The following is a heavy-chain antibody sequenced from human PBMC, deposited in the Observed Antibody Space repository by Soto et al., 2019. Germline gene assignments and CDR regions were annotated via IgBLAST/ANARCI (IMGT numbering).Heavy chain of an antibody. CDR3: AHGSCFGADCYPNPYFDF. Sequence: QITLKESGPTLVNPTQTLTLTCTFSGFSLSTTEEGVGWIRQPPGKAPEWLALIYWDDDKRYSPSLKTRLTITKDTSKNQVVLKVTNVDPVDTATYYCAHGSCFGADCYPNPYFDFWGQGILVTVSS. V-gene: IGHV2-5*02. J-gene: IGHJ4*02. CDR1: GFSLSTTEEG. CDR2: IYWDDDK. D-gene: IGHD2-21*02.